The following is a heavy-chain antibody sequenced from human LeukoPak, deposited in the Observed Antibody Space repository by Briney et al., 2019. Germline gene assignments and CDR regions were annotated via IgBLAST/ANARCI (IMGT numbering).Heavy chain of an antibody. CDR1: GYTFTSYG. V-gene: IGHV1-18*01. CDR3: ARGDRRGWFDP. D-gene: IGHD3-22*01. CDR2: ISAYNGNT. Sequence: ASVKVSCKASGYTFTSYGISWVRQAPGQGLEWMGWISAYNGNTNYAQKLQGRVTMTRDMSTSTVYMELSSLRSEDTAVYYCARGDRRGWFDPWGQGTLVTVSS. J-gene: IGHJ5*02.